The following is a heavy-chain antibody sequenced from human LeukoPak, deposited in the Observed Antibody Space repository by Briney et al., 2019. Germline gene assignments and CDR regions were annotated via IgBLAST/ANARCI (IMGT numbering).Heavy chain of an antibody. Sequence: QAGGSLRLSCAGPGFTFGGYGMHWFRKTPGKGLEWVAVIAYDGSRAFYADSVKGRFTISRDNSKNTMSVQMDDLRAEDTAVYYCTRYNNDHFDYWGQGTLVTVSS. CDR2: IAYDGSRA. CDR1: GFTFGGYG. CDR3: TRYNNDHFDY. D-gene: IGHD1-14*01. J-gene: IGHJ4*02. V-gene: IGHV3-33*01.